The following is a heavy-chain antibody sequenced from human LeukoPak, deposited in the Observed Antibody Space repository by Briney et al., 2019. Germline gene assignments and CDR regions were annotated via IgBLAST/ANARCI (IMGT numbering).Heavy chain of an antibody. CDR3: AGDKGTSYLSSFDY. D-gene: IGHD6-6*01. J-gene: IGHJ4*02. V-gene: IGHV3-30*04. Sequence: PGGSLRLSCAASGFTLSSYVMHWVRQAPGKGLEWVAIISYDGSNEYYADSVKGRFTISRDNSKNTLYLQMNSLRAADTAVYYGAGDKGTSYLSSFDYWGQGTLVTVSS. CDR2: ISYDGSNE. CDR1: GFTLSSYV.